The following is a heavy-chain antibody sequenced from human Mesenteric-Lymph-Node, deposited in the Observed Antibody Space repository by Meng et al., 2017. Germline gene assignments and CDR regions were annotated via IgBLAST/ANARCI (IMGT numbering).Heavy chain of an antibody. V-gene: IGHV4-30-4*01. CDR2: IYYSGST. CDR1: GGSISSGDYY. J-gene: IGHJ4*02. Sequence: VQLQETGPGLVKPSQTLSLTSTVPGGSISSGDYYWSWIRQPPGKGLEWIGYIYYSGSTYYNPSLKSRVTISVDTSKNQFSLKLSSVTAADTAVYYCARDRTTGRYFDYWGQGTLVTVSS. D-gene: IGHD4-11*01. CDR3: ARDRTTGRYFDY.